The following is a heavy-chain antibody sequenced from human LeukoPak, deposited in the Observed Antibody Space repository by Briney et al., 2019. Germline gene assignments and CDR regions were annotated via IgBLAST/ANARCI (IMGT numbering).Heavy chain of an antibody. V-gene: IGHV4-39*01. CDR1: GGSISSSSYY. D-gene: IGHD5-18*01. CDR2: INHSGST. CDR3: ARSIQKTFGAFHI. Sequence: PSETLSLTCTVSGGSISSSSYYWGWIRQPPGKGLEWIGEINHSGSTNYNPSLKSRVAIFVDTSKNQFSLKLSSVSATDTAVYYCARSIQKTFGAFHIWGQGTMVIVSS. J-gene: IGHJ3*02.